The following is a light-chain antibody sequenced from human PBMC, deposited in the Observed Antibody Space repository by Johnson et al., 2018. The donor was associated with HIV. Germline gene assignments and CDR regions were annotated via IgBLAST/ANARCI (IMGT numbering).Light chain of an antibody. CDR2: YNN. CDR1: SSNLGNNY. CDR3: GTWDRSLSVFYV. V-gene: IGLV1-51*01. J-gene: IGLJ1*01. Sequence: QSVLTQPPSVSAAPGQKVTISCSGSSSNLGNNYVSWYQHLPGTAPKLLSYYNNKLPSGFHARFVGSNSGRSATLASTALQPGDEADYYYGTWDRSLSVFYVFGTGTKVTVL.